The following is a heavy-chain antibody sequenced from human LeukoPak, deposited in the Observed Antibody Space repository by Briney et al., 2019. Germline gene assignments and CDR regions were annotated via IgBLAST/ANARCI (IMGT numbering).Heavy chain of an antibody. J-gene: IGHJ6*02. CDR2: ICGSGGNT. Sequence: PGGSLRLSCAASGFTSSNYAMSWVRQAPGKGLEWVSAICGSGGNTHYAESVKGRFTISRDNSKNTLYLQMNSLRAEDTAIYYCAKYLSAKGPPYGLDVWGQGTMVTASS. CDR1: GFTSSNYA. V-gene: IGHV3-23*01. CDR3: AKYLSAKGPPYGLDV.